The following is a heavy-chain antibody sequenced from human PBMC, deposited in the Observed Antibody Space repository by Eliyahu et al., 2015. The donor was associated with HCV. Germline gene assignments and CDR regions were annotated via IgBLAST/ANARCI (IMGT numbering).Heavy chain of an antibody. CDR2: ISYDGSNK. Sequence: QVQLVESGGGVVQPGRSLRLSCAASGFTFXSYAMHWVRQAPGKGLEWVAVISYDGSNKYYADSVKGRFTISRDNSKNTLYLQMNSLRAEDTAVYYCARGISGFPANDAFDIWGQGTMVTVSS. D-gene: IGHD3-22*01. J-gene: IGHJ3*02. CDR1: GFTFXSYA. CDR3: ARGISGFPANDAFDI. V-gene: IGHV3-30-3*01.